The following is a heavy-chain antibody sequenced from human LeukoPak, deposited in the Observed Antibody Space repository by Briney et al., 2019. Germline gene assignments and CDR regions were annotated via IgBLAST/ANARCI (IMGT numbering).Heavy chain of an antibody. CDR1: GFXFSSFE. CDR2: IRSSGSTR. V-gene: IGHV3-48*03. Sequence: GGSLRLSCAASGFXFSSFEMNWVRQAPGKGLKWASHIRSSGSTRYYADSVKGRFTISRDNAKNSLYLQMNSLRAEDTGVYYCARDGYSYGFFDYWGQGSLVTVSS. J-gene: IGHJ4*02. D-gene: IGHD5-18*01. CDR3: ARDGYSYGFFDY.